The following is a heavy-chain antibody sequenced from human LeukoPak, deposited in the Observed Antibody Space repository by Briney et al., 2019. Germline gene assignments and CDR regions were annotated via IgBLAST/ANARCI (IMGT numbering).Heavy chain of an antibody. CDR3: AKSRSGVSSCYNY. V-gene: IGHV3-23*01. CDR1: GFILSNYA. D-gene: IGHD2-15*01. J-gene: IGHJ4*02. CDR2: ISGSDDNT. Sequence: PGGSLRLSCAASGFILSNYAMSWVRQAPGKGLEWVSAISGSDDNTYYADSVRGRFTISRDNSKNTLYLQMNSLRAEDTAIYFCAKSRSGVSSCYNYWGQGTLVTVSS.